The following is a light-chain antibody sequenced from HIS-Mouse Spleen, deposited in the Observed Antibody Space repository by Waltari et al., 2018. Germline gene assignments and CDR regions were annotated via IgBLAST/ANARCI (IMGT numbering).Light chain of an antibody. J-gene: IGKJ1*01. V-gene: IGKV4-1*01. CDR1: LSVLYSSNNKNN. CDR2: WAS. Sequence: IVMTQSPDSPGASLVESAPPNSKASLSVLYSSNNKNNLAWYQQKPGQPPRLLIYWASTRESGFPDRFRGGGSGKDFTLTIGGLQAENVAVYYCQQYYSTPLTFGQGTKVEIK. CDR3: QQYYSTPLT.